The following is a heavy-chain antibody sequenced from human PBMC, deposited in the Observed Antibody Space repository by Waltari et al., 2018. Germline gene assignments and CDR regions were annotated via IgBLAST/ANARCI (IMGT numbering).Heavy chain of an antibody. CDR3: ARGFWFPPLTTFRWFDP. CDR1: GFTFSSYS. D-gene: IGHD4-17*01. J-gene: IGHJ5*02. CDR2: IRSSSSHT. Sequence: EEQLVESGGGLVKPGGSVRLSCAASGFTFSSYSMNWVRQAPGKGLEWVSSIRSSSSHTYYADSVKGRFTISRDDAKNSLYLQMNSLRAEDTAVYYCARGFWFPPLTTFRWFDPWGQGTLVTVSS. V-gene: IGHV3-21*01.